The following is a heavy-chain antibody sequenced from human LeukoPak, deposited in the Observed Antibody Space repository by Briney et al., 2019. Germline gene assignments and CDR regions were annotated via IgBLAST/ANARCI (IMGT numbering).Heavy chain of an antibody. Sequence: SETLSLTCAVSGGSISSTNWWSWVRQPPGKGLEWIGEIYRSGTTNYKPSLKSRVTISLDKSRNHFSLKLTSVTAADSAVYYCARGGDILTGYYPYWGQGTLVTVSS. V-gene: IGHV4-4*02. J-gene: IGHJ4*02. D-gene: IGHD3-9*01. CDR3: ARGGDILTGYYPY. CDR1: GGSISSTNW. CDR2: IYRSGTT.